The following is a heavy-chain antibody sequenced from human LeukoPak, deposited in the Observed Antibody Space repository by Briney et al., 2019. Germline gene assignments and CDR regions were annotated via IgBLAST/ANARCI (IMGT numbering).Heavy chain of an antibody. CDR1: GFTFTGYP. CDR3: ARDYLPMGAFDI. V-gene: IGHV3-30*02. J-gene: IGHJ3*02. CDR2: IRYDGSNE. D-gene: IGHD3-10*01. Sequence: PGGSLRLSCAASGFTFTGYPMHWVRQPPGKGLEWVAFIRYDGSNEYYADSVKGRFTISRDNSKNTLFLQMNSLRTEDTAVYYCARDYLPMGAFDIWGQGTMVTVSS.